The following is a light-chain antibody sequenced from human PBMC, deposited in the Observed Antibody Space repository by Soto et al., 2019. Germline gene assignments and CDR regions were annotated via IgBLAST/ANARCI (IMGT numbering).Light chain of an antibody. V-gene: IGLV2-18*01. CDR1: SGDVGSYNR. CDR2: EVS. CDR3: SFFTSRVV. J-gene: IGLJ3*02. Sequence: QSVLTQPPSVSGSPGQSVTISCTGASGDVGSYNRVSWYQQPPGTAPKLMIYEVSNRPSGVPDRFSGSKSGNTASLTISGLQAEDEADYYCSFFTSRVVFGGGTKVTVL.